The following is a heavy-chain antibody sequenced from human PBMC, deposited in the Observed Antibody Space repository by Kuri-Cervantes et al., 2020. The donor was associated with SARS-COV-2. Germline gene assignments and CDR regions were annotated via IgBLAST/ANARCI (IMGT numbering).Heavy chain of an antibody. Sequence: ASVKVSCKASGYTFTSYAMHWVRQAPGQGLEWMGWINPNSGGTNYAQKFQGRVTMTRDTSISTAYMELSRLRSDDTAVYYCARDGSATVSTLFDYWGQGTLVTVSS. D-gene: IGHD4-11*01. CDR1: GYTFTSYA. CDR2: INPNSGGT. V-gene: IGHV1-2*02. CDR3: ARDGSATVSTLFDY. J-gene: IGHJ4*02.